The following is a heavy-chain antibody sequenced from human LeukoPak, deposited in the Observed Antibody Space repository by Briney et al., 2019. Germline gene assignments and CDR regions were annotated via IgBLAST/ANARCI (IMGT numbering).Heavy chain of an antibody. CDR3: AKGQGYYDFWSGYFIGWFDP. J-gene: IGHJ5*02. Sequence: SETLSLTCAVYGGSFSGYYWSWIRQPPGKGLEWIGEINHSGSTNYNPSLKSRVTISVDTSKNQVSLKLSSVTGADTAVYYCAKGQGYYDFWSGYFIGWFDPWGQGTLVTVSS. V-gene: IGHV4-34*01. D-gene: IGHD3-3*01. CDR1: GGSFSGYY. CDR2: INHSGST.